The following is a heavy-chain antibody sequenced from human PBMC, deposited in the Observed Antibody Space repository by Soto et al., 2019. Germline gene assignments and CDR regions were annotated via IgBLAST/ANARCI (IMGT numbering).Heavy chain of an antibody. J-gene: IGHJ4*02. D-gene: IGHD3-22*01. V-gene: IGHV4-59*08. Sequence: PSETLSLTCTVSGGSISSYYWSWIRQPPGKGLEWIGYIYYSGSTNYNPSLKSRVTISVDTSKNQFSLKLSSVTATDKAVYYCARGIYEGGSGYYLDVWGQGNLVTVPS. CDR2: IYYSGST. CDR3: ARGIYEGGSGYYLDV. CDR1: GGSISSYY.